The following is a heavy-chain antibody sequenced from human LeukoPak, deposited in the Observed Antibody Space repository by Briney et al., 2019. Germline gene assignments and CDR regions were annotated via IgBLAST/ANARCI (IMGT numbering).Heavy chain of an antibody. CDR1: GGSISSYY. CDR3: AREGGQRWLQSNWFDP. Sequence: SETLSLTCTVSGGSISSYYWSWIRQPAGKGLEWIGRFYTSGSTNYNPSLKSRVTMSVDTSKNQFSLKLSSVTAADTAVYYCAREGGQRWLQSNWFDPWGQGTLVTVSS. CDR2: FYTSGST. J-gene: IGHJ5*02. D-gene: IGHD5-24*01. V-gene: IGHV4-4*07.